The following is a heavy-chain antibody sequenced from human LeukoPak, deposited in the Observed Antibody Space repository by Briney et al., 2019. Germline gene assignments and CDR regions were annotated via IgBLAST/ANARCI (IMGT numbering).Heavy chain of an antibody. Sequence: GESLKISCKGSEYSFTSYWISWVRQMPGKGLEWMGKIDPSDSYTNYNPSFQGHATISADKSISTSYLQWSSLKASDTAMYYCARSLSSGWPEFGYWGQGALVTVSS. CDR2: IDPSDSYT. CDR3: ARSLSSGWPEFGY. V-gene: IGHV5-10-1*01. J-gene: IGHJ4*02. CDR1: EYSFTSYW. D-gene: IGHD6-19*01.